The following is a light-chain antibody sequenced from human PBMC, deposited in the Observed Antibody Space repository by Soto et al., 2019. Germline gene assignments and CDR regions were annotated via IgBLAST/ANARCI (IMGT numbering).Light chain of an antibody. J-gene: IGKJ1*01. Sequence: IRMTQSPSSLSASVGDRVSITCRASQSISRYLNWYQQKPGKAPKLLIYKASTLKSGVPSRFSGSGSGTEFTLTISSLQPDDFATHYCQHYNSYSEAFGQGTKVDIK. CDR2: KAS. CDR1: QSISRY. V-gene: IGKV1-5*03. CDR3: QHYNSYSEA.